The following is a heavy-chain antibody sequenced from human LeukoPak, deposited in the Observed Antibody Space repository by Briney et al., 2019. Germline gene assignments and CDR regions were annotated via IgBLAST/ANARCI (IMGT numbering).Heavy chain of an antibody. J-gene: IGHJ4*02. V-gene: IGHV4-59*01. Sequence: SETLSLTCTVSGGSISSYYWSWIRQPPGKGLEWIGYIYYSGSTNYNPSLKSRVTISVDTSKNQFSLELSSVTAADTAVYYCARGGSSSWAQQDFDYWGQGTLVTVSS. CDR1: GGSISSYY. D-gene: IGHD6-13*01. CDR3: ARGGSSSWAQQDFDY. CDR2: IYYSGST.